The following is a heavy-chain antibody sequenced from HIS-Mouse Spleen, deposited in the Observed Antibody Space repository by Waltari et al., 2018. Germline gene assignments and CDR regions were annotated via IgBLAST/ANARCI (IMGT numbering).Heavy chain of an antibody. D-gene: IGHD3-3*01. J-gene: IGHJ3*02. V-gene: IGHV4-4*07. CDR1: GGSISSYY. CDR3: ARDFHDFWSGYYGGDKKHDAFDI. CDR2: IYTSGST. Sequence: QVQLQESGPGLVKPSETLSLTCTVSGGSISSYYWSWIRQPAGKGLEWIGRIYTSGSTHDNPSLKSRVTRSVETSKNQFSLKLSSVTAADTAVYYCARDFHDFWSGYYGGDKKHDAFDIWGQGTMVTVSS.